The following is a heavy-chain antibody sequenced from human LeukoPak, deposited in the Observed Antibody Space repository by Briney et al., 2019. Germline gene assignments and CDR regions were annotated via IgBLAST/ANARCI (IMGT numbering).Heavy chain of an antibody. CDR3: ATGGGEWELRNWFDP. CDR2: FDPEDGET. D-gene: IGHD1-26*01. CDR1: GYTLTELS. Sequence: ASVKVSCKVSGYTLTELSMHWVRQAPGKGLEWMGGFDPEDGETIYAQKFQGRVTMTEDISTDTAYMELSSLRSEDTTVYYCATGGGEWELRNWFDPWGQGTLVTVSS. V-gene: IGHV1-24*01. J-gene: IGHJ5*02.